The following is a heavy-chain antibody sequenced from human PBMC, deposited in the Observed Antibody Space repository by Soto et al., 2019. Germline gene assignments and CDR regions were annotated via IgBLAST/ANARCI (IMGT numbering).Heavy chain of an antibody. V-gene: IGHV4-39*01. J-gene: IGHJ6*02. CDR2: IYYSGST. Sequence: SETLSLTCTVSGGSISSSSYYWGWIRQPPGKGLEWIGSIYYSGSTYYNPSLKSRVTISVDTSKNQFSLKLSSVTAADTAVYYCARREYYYDSSGYYPSAYYYGMDVWGQGTTVT. CDR1: GGSISSSSYY. CDR3: ARREYYYDSSGYYPSAYYYGMDV. D-gene: IGHD3-22*01.